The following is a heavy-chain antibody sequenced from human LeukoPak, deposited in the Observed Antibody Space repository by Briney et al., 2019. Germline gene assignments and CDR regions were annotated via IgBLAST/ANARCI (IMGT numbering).Heavy chain of an antibody. J-gene: IGHJ3*02. CDR1: GYTFTGYY. D-gene: IGHD3-22*01. CDR3: ARAGVWDYSDSSGYHNAAFDI. Sequence: ASVKVSCKASGYTFTGYYMHWVRQAPGQGLEWMGWINPSSGGTNYAQKFQGRVTVTRDTSISTAYMDRSRLRSDDTAVYYCARAGVWDYSDSSGYHNAAFDIWGQGTMVTVSS. CDR2: INPSSGGT. V-gene: IGHV1-2*02.